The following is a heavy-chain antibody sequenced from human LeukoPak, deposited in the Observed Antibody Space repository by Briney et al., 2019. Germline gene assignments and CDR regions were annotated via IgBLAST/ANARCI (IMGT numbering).Heavy chain of an antibody. CDR1: GGSISNGGYY. V-gene: IGHV4-31*03. J-gene: IGHJ2*01. CDR3: ARADSSSWYPHWYFDL. D-gene: IGHD6-13*01. Sequence: PSQTLSLTCTVSGGSISNGGYYWSWIRQHPGKGLEWIGYIYYSGSTYYNPSLKSRVTISVDTSKNQFSLKLSSVTAADTAVYYCARADSSSWYPHWYFDLWGRGTLVTVSS. CDR2: IYYSGST.